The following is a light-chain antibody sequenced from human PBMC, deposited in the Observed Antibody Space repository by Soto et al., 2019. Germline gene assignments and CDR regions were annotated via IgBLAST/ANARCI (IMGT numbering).Light chain of an antibody. CDR2: WAA. CDR1: QSVLYSSNTKNY. Sequence: DIVMTQSPDSLAVSLGERATINCKSSQSVLYSSNTKNYLARYQQKPGQPPKLLIYWAANRESGVPDRFSGSGAGTDFTLSISSLQAEDVAVYYCQQYYSTPLPFGGGTKVEIK. V-gene: IGKV4-1*01. J-gene: IGKJ4*01. CDR3: QQYYSTPLP.